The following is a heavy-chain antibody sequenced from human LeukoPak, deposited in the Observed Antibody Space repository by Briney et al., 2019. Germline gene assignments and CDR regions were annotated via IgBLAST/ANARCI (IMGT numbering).Heavy chain of an antibody. Sequence: SETLSLTCTVSGGSISSYYWSWIRQPPGKGLEWIGFIYYSGSTNYNPSLKSRVTISVDTSKNQFFLDLRSVTAADTAVYYCARVPRIEAGATGDWFDPWGQGTVVTVSS. D-gene: IGHD6-13*01. CDR2: IYYSGST. V-gene: IGHV4-59*01. J-gene: IGHJ5*02. CDR1: GGSISSYY. CDR3: ARVPRIEAGATGDWFDP.